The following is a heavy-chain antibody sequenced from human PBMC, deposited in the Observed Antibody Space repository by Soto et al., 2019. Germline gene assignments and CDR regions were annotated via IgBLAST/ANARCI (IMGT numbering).Heavy chain of an antibody. CDR1: GFTVSSNY. Sequence: GESLKISCAASGFTVSSNYMSWVRQAPGKGLEWVSVIYSGGSTYYADSVKGRFTISRDNSKNTLYLQMNSLRAEDTAVYYCARVYGDYWYFDLWGRGTLVTVSS. V-gene: IGHV3-53*01. J-gene: IGHJ2*01. D-gene: IGHD3-10*02. CDR2: IYSGGST. CDR3: ARVYGDYWYFDL.